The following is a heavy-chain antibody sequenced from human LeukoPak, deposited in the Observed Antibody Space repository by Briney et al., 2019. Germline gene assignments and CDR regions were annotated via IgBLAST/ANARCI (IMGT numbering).Heavy chain of an antibody. Sequence: PGGSLRLSCAASGFTFSSYGMHWVRQAPGKGLEWVAFIRYDGSNKYYADSVKGRFTISRDNSKNTLYLQMNSLRAEDTAVYYCAKTKGKAYYYDSSGYLKRDRGYFDYWGQGTLVTVSS. CDR2: IRYDGSNK. V-gene: IGHV3-30*02. D-gene: IGHD3-22*01. J-gene: IGHJ4*02. CDR1: GFTFSSYG. CDR3: AKTKGKAYYYDSSGYLKRDRGYFDY.